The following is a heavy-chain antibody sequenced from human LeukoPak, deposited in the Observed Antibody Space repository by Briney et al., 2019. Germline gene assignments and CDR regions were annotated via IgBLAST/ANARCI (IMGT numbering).Heavy chain of an antibody. V-gene: IGHV3-30-3*01. CDR1: GLTFSSYA. CDR2: ISYDGSNK. D-gene: IGHD3-3*01. Sequence: PGGSLRLSCAASGLTFSSYAMHWVRQAPGKGLEWVAVISYDGSNKYYADSVKGRFTISRDNSKNTLYLQMNSLRAEDTAVYYCARVDGPYDFWTRRGGLDYWGQGTLVTVSS. J-gene: IGHJ4*02. CDR3: ARVDGPYDFWTRRGGLDY.